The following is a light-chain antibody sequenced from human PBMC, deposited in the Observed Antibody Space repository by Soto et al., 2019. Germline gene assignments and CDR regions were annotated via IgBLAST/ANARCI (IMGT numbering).Light chain of an antibody. CDR2: EGS. CDR3: CSYAGSSAV. CDR1: SSDVGSYNL. V-gene: IGLV2-23*01. J-gene: IGLJ2*01. Sequence: QLVLPQPASVSGSPGQSITISCTGTSSDVGSYNLVSWYQQHPGKAPKLMIYEGSKRPSGVSNRFSGSKSDNTASLTISGLQAEDEADYYCCSYAGSSAVFGGGTKLTVL.